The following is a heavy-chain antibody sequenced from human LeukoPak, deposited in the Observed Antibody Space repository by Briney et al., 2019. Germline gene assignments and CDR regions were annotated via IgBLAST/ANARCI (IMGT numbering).Heavy chain of an antibody. V-gene: IGHV3-30*02. D-gene: IGHD4-23*01. CDR3: AKDLHGGYSSDY. CDR2: IGYEGVHK. CDR1: GFTFNNFG. J-gene: IGHJ4*02. Sequence: GGSLRLSCAASGFTFNNFGMHWVRQAPGKGLECVSFIGYEGVHKYYADSVKGRFTISKDNSKATLYLQMNSLRPEDTAVYYCAKDLHGGYSSDYWGQGTLVTVFS.